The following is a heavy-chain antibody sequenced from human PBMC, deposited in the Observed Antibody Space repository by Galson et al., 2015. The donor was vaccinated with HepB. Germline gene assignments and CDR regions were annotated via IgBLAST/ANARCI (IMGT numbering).Heavy chain of an antibody. CDR1: GFTFSSYA. J-gene: IGHJ3*02. D-gene: IGHD1-26*01. Sequence: SLRLSCAVSGFTFSSYAMSWVRQAPGKGLAWVSIIGGSGTSTYYADSVKGRFIISRDNSKNILYLQMNSLRAEDTAVYYCATDLLSGTFDAFDTWGQGTMVTVSS. CDR3: ATDLLSGTFDAFDT. CDR2: IGGSGTST. V-gene: IGHV3-23*01.